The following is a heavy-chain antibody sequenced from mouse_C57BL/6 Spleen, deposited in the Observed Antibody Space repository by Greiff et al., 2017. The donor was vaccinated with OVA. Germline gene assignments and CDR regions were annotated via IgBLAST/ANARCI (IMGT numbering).Heavy chain of an antibody. CDR2: IYPRSGNT. Sequence: VKVVESGAELARPGASVKLSCKASGYTFTSYGISWVKQRTGQGLEWIGEIYPRSGNTYYNEKFKGKATLTADKSSSTAYMELRSLTSEDSAVYFCARSEYDGYYEDYWGQGTTLTVSS. CDR1: GYTFTSYG. V-gene: IGHV1-81*01. J-gene: IGHJ2*01. D-gene: IGHD2-3*01. CDR3: ARSEYDGYYEDY.